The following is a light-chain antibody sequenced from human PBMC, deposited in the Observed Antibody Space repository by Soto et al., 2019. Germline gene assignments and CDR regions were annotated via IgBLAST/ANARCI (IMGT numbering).Light chain of an antibody. J-gene: IGLJ1*01. CDR1: SSDVGGYDY. Sequence: QSALTQPASVSGSPGQSITISCTGTSSDVGGYDYVSWYQHHPGKAPKLIIYGVSKRPSGVSDRFSGSKSGNTASLTISGLQAEDEADYYCDSYTSSSTYVFGTGTKLTVL. CDR3: DSYTSSSTYV. CDR2: GVS. V-gene: IGLV2-14*03.